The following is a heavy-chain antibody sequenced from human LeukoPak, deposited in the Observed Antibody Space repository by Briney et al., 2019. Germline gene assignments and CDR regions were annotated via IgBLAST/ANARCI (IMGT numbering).Heavy chain of an antibody. Sequence: GGSLRLSCAASGISFSSQSMNWVRQAPGKGLEWVSYISSSSTTIYYAGSVKGRFTISRDNAKNSLYLQMNSLRDEDTAVYYCARAPSFVGPYDYWGQGTLVTVSS. J-gene: IGHJ4*02. CDR1: GISFSSQS. CDR3: ARAPSFVGPYDY. D-gene: IGHD1-26*01. CDR2: ISSSSTTI. V-gene: IGHV3-48*02.